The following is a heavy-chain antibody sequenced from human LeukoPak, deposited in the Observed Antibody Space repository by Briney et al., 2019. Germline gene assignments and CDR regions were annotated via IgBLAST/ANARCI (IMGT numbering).Heavy chain of an antibody. CDR2: INHSGST. V-gene: IGHV4-34*01. J-gene: IGHJ3*02. Sequence: PSETLSLTCAVSGGSFSGYYRSWIRQPPGKGLEWIGEINHSGSTNYNPSLKSRVTISVDTSKNQFSLKLSSVTAADTAVYYCARLVVIMGVNTFDIWGQGTMVTVSS. CDR3: ARLVVIMGVNTFDI. CDR1: GGSFSGYY. D-gene: IGHD3-22*01.